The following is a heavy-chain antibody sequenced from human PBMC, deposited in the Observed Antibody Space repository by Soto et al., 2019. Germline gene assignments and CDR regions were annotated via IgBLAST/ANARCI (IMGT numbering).Heavy chain of an antibody. CDR2: IYNTAGP. V-gene: IGHV4-30-4*01. Sequence: SETLSLTCSVSGASFSNGDYYWSWIRQPPGKGLEGVGYIYNTAGPYYNPSLRSRATISMDTSKNRVSLNLRSVTAADTAVYCCARDPYKDYCDFLYDYDLDARGQGLAVTVSS. J-gene: IGHJ6*02. CDR1: GASFSNGDYY. D-gene: IGHD3-22*01. CDR3: ARDPYKDYCDFLYDYDLDA.